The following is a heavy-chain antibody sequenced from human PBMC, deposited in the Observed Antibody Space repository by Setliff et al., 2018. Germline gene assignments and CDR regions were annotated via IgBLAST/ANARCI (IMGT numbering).Heavy chain of an antibody. V-gene: IGHV4-59*11. CDR2: IGDNGKT. D-gene: IGHD3-3*01. CDR3: ARGQASIFGVINNLDV. CDR1: VGSLSGQF. Sequence: TLSLTCPVSVGSLSGQFWTWVRQAPGKGLDWIGYIGDNGKTEYNPSLKSRVTMSADTSKNQLSLKLTSVTAADTAVYFCARGQASIFGVINNLDVWGNGTTVTVSS. J-gene: IGHJ6*04.